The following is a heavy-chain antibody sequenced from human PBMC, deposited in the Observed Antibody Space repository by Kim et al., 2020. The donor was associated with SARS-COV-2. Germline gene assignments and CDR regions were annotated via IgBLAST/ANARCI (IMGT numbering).Heavy chain of an antibody. D-gene: IGHD1-7*01. CDR3: AKVSVWNSRDLYYFDY. CDR2: ISGSGGST. Sequence: GGSLRLSCAASGFTFSSYAMSWVRQAPGKGLEWVSAISGSGGSTYYADSVKGRFTISRDNSKNTLYLQMNSLRAEDTAVYYCAKVSVWNSRDLYYFDYWGQGTLVTVSS. CDR1: GFTFSSYA. V-gene: IGHV3-23*01. J-gene: IGHJ4*02.